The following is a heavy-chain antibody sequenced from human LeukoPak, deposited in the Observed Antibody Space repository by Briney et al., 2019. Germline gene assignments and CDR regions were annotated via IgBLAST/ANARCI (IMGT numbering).Heavy chain of an antibody. D-gene: IGHD3-16*02. V-gene: IGHV1-18*01. J-gene: IGHJ3*02. CDR3: ARARAYDYVWGSYRPGAFDI. Sequence: ASVKVSCKASGYTFTDYGISWVRQAPGQGLEWMGWISTYNGDTNFAQKFQGRVTMTTDTSTSTAYMELSRLRSDDTAVYYCARARAYDYVWGSYRPGAFDIWGQGTMVTVSS. CDR1: GYTFTDYG. CDR2: ISTYNGDT.